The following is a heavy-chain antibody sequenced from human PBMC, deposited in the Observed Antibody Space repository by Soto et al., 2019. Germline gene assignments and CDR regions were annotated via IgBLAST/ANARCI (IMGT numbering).Heavy chain of an antibody. D-gene: IGHD3-9*01. V-gene: IGHV1-8*01. Sequence: ASVKVSCKASGYTFTSYDINWVRQATGQGLEWMGWMNPNSGNTGYAQKFQGRVTMTRNTSISTAYMELSSLRSEDTAVYCCATLRYFDWLQFDPWGQGTLVTVSS. CDR3: ATLRYFDWLQFDP. J-gene: IGHJ5*02. CDR1: GYTFTSYD. CDR2: MNPNSGNT.